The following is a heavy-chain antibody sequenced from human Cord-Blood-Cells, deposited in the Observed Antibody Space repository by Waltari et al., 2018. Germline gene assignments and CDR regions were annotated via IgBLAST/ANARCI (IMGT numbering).Heavy chain of an antibody. Sequence: VQLQQWGAGLLKPSETLSLTCAVYGGSFSGYYWSWIRQPPGQGLEWIGEINHSGSTNYNPSLKSRVTISVDTSKNQFSLKLSSVTAADTAVYYCARYPAYSGYDYYFDYWGQGTLVTVSS. CDR2: INHSGST. V-gene: IGHV4-34*01. J-gene: IGHJ4*02. CDR1: GGSFSGYY. CDR3: ARYPAYSGYDYYFDY. D-gene: IGHD5-12*01.